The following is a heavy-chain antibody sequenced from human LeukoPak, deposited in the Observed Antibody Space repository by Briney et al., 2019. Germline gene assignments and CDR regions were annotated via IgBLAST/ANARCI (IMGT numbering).Heavy chain of an antibody. CDR2: ISSNGGST. CDR1: GFTFSSYA. Sequence: PGGSLRLSCAASGFTFSSYAMHWVRQAPGKGLEYVSAISSNGGSTYYANSVKGRFTISRDNSKNTLYLQMGSLRAEDMAVYYCARALSEDYYYYMDVWGKGTTVTISS. V-gene: IGHV3-64*01. CDR3: ARALSEDYYYYMDV. D-gene: IGHD3-3*01. J-gene: IGHJ6*03.